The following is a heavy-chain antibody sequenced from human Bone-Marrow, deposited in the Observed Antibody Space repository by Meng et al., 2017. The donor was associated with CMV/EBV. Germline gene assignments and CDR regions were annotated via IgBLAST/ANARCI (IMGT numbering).Heavy chain of an antibody. J-gene: IGHJ6*01. V-gene: IGHV3-15*01. Sequence: GGSLRLSCAASGFTFSDIWMTWVRQAPGKGLEWVGRIRSKADSGTADYAAPVKGRFTISRDDSKNTLYLQMNTLKTEDTAVYYCTRQIYVVGLDFWGQGTTVTGSS. CDR2: IRSKADSGTA. D-gene: IGHD2/OR15-2a*01. CDR1: GFTFSDIW. CDR3: TRQIYVVGLDF.